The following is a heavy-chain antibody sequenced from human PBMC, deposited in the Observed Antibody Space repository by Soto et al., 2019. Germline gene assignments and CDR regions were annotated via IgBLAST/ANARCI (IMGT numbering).Heavy chain of an antibody. D-gene: IGHD3-3*01. V-gene: IGHV4-34*01. CDR2: INHSGST. J-gene: IGHJ4*02. CDR3: ARVSEWILSGVDY. CDR1: GGSFSGYY. Sequence: ETLSLTCAVYGGSFSGYYWIWIRQPPGKGLEWIGEINHSGSTNYNPPLKSRVTISVDTSKNQFSLKLCSVPAADTAVYYCARVSEWILSGVDYWGGGTLVTVYS.